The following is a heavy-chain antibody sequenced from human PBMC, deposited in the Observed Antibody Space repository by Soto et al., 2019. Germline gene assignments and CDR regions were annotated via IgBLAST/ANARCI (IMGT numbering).Heavy chain of an antibody. CDR3: ARDVRDAFDI. CDR2: ISSSSSYI. V-gene: IGHV3-21*01. J-gene: IGHJ3*02. CDR1: GFTFGSYS. Sequence: PGGSLRLSCAASGFTFGSYSMNWVRQAPGKGLEWVSSISSSSSYIYYADSVKGRFTISRDNAKNSLYLQMNSLRAEDTAVYYCARDVRDAFDIWGQGTMVTVSS.